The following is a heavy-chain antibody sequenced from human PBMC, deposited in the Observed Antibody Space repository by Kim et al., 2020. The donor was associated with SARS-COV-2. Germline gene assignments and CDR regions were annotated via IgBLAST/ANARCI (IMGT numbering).Heavy chain of an antibody. V-gene: IGHV5-51*01. CDR3: ARHGFGLGYYGMDV. CDR2: IYPGDSDT. CDR1: GYSFTSYW. Sequence: GESLKISCKGSGYSFTSYWHGWVRQIPGKGLEWMGIIYPGDSDTIKSPSLEGQVTISADKSITTAYLQWSSLKASDTAMYYCARHGFGLGYYGMDVWGQGTRVTVSS. J-gene: IGHJ6*02. D-gene: IGHD3-10*01.